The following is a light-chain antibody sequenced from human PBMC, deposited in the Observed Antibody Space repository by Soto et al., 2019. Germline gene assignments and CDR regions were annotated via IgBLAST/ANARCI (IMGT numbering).Light chain of an antibody. V-gene: IGLV4-69*01. CDR2: LSSDGSH. CDR3: QTWGTGIVV. Sequence: QLVLTQSPSASASLGASVKLTCTLSSGHSSYAIAWHQQQPEKGPRYLMTLSSDGSHSKGDGIPDRFSGSSSGTERYLSISGLQSEDEADYYCQTWGTGIVVFGGGTKLTVL. CDR1: SGHSSYA. J-gene: IGLJ2*01.